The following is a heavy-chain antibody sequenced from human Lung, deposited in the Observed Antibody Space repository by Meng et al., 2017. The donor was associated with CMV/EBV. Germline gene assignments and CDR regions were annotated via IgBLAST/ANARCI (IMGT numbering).Heavy chain of an antibody. J-gene: IGHJ4*02. CDR2: IKQDGSEN. D-gene: IGHD2-8*02. Sequence: GGSLRLSCAASGFTFSSYWMTWVRQAPGKGLEWVANIKQDGSENYYVESVKGRFTISRDNAKNSLYLQMNSLRVEDTAMYYCARGTAPNDYWGQGTLVTVSS. V-gene: IGHV3-7*01. CDR1: GFTFSSYW. CDR3: ARGTAPNDY.